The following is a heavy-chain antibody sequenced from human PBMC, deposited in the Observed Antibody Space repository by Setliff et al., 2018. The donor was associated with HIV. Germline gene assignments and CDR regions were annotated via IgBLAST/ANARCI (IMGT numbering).Heavy chain of an antibody. CDR1: GASISSNSYY. J-gene: IGHJ4*02. V-gene: IGHV4-39*07. CDR3: ARARGPPLPVLDF. Sequence: SETLSLTCAASGASISSNSYYWGWIRQPPGKGLEWVGSIYYRRSAYYNLSLQSRVTLSVDTSKNSFSLHLTSVTAADTAVYFCARARGPPLPVLDFWGPGTLVTVSS. D-gene: IGHD3-10*01. CDR2: IYYRRSA.